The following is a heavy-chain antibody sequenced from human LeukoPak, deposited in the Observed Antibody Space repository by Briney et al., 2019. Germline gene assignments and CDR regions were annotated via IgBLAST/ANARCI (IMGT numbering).Heavy chain of an antibody. Sequence: ASVKVSCKASGYTFTSYGISWVRQAPGQGLEWMGWISAYNGNTNYAQKLQGRVTMTTDTSTSKAYMELRSLRSDDTAVYYCARPYYDFWSGYAFDIWGQGTMVTVSS. CDR3: ARPYYDFWSGYAFDI. CDR2: ISAYNGNT. CDR1: GYTFTSYG. J-gene: IGHJ3*02. D-gene: IGHD3-3*01. V-gene: IGHV1-18*01.